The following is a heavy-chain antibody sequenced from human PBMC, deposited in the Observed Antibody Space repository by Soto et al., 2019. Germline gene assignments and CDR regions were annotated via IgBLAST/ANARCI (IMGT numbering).Heavy chain of an antibody. J-gene: IGHJ4*02. CDR3: ARVDSSSYY. D-gene: IGHD6-6*01. CDR2: INPNSGGT. V-gene: IGHV1-2*02. CDR1: GYTFTSYG. Sequence: ASVKVSCKASGYTFTSYGISWVRQAPGQGLEWMGWINPNSGGTNYAQKFQGRVTMTRDTSISTAYMELSRLRSDDTAVCYCARVDSSSYYWGQGTLVTVSS.